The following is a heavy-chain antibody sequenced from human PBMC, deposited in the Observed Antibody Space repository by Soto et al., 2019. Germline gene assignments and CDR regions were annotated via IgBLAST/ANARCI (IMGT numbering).Heavy chain of an antibody. J-gene: IGHJ6*02. D-gene: IGHD6-13*01. CDR3: AREAGYYYYGMDV. Sequence: QVQLVQSGAEVKKPGASVKVSCKASGYTFTSYAMHWVRQAPGQRLEWMGWINAGNGNTKYSQQFQGRVTITRDTSASTAYMELSSLRSADTAVYYCAREAGYYYYGMDVCGQGSTVTVAS. CDR1: GYTFTSYA. V-gene: IGHV1-3*01. CDR2: INAGNGNT.